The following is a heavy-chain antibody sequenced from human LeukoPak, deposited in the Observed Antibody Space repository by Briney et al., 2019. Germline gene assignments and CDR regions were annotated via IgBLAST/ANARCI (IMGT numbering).Heavy chain of an antibody. J-gene: IGHJ4*02. D-gene: IGHD3-10*01. Sequence: GGSLRLACAASGFTFSSYEMNWVRQAPGKGLEWVSYISSSGSTIYYADSVKGRFTISRDNAKNSLYLQMNSLRAEDTAVYYCARDFGYYGSGSYPDYFDYWGQGTLVTVSS. CDR2: ISSSGSTI. CDR1: GFTFSSYE. V-gene: IGHV3-48*03. CDR3: ARDFGYYGSGSYPDYFDY.